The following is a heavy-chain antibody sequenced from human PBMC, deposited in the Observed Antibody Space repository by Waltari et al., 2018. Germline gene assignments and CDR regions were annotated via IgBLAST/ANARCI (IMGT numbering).Heavy chain of an antibody. J-gene: IGHJ4*02. Sequence: QVQLVQSGAEVKKPGASVKVSCKASGYTFTGYYMHWVRQAPGQGLEWMGWINPNSGVTNYAQKFQGRVTMTRDTSISTAYMELSRLRSDDTAVYYCARDGGSSSSHLHYWGQGTLVTVSS. V-gene: IGHV1-2*02. CDR3: ARDGGSSSSHLHY. D-gene: IGHD6-6*01. CDR1: GYTFTGYY. CDR2: INPNSGVT.